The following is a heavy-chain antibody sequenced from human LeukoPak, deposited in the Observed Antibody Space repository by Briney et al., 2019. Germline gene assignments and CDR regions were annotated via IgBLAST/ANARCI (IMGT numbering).Heavy chain of an antibody. V-gene: IGHV4-4*07. J-gene: IGHJ6*02. CDR2: IYTSGST. CDR1: GGSISSYY. D-gene: IGHD1-26*01. CDR3: ALGRQLNYYYGMDV. Sequence: SETLSLTCTVSGGSISSYYWSWIRQPAGKGLEWIGRIYTSGSTNYNPSLKSRVTMSVDTSKNQFSLKLSSVTAADTAVYYCALGRQLNYYYGMDVWGQGTTVTVSS.